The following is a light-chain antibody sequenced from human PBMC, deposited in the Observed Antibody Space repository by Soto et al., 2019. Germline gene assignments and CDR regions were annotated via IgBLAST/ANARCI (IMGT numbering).Light chain of an antibody. CDR2: GAS. CDR3: LQLNTYPIT. Sequence: IQLTQSPSSLSASVGDRVTITCRASQGISSYLAWYQQKPGKAPKLLIYGASTLEGGVPFRFSGSGSGTDFTLIISSVQPEDFATYYCLQLNTYPITFGQGTRLEIK. V-gene: IGKV1-9*01. J-gene: IGKJ5*01. CDR1: QGISSY.